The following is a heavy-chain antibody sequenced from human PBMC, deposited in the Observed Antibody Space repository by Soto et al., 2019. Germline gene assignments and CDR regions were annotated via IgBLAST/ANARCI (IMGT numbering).Heavy chain of an antibody. CDR2: IYYSGST. CDR1: GGSISSGGYY. D-gene: IGHD3-3*01. CDR3: ARDRYDFWSGYYHSWFDP. Sequence: SETLSPTCTVSGGSISSGGYYWSWIRQHPGKGLEWVGYIYYSGSTYYNPSLKSRVTISVDTSKNQFSLKLSSVTAADTAVYYCARDRYDFWSGYYHSWFDPWGQGTLVTVSS. J-gene: IGHJ5*02. V-gene: IGHV4-31*03.